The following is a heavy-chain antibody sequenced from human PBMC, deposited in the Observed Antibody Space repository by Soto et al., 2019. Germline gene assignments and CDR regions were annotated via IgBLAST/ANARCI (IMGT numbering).Heavy chain of an antibody. CDR3: AKEKATRGYSFLVDY. J-gene: IGHJ4*02. D-gene: IGHD5-18*01. V-gene: IGHV3-30*18. Sequence: QVQLVESGGGVVQPGRSLRLSCAASGVTFSSHGMHWVRQAPGKGLEWVAVISYDGTNKYYADSVKGRFTISRDDSKNTLYLQMNSLRPEDTTVYYCAKEKATRGYSFLVDYWGQGTLVTVSS. CDR2: ISYDGTNK. CDR1: GVTFSSHG.